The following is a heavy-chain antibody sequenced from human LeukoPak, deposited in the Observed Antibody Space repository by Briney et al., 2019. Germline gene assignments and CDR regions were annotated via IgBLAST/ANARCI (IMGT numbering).Heavy chain of an antibody. D-gene: IGHD3-9*01. Sequence: GGSLRLSCAASEFTFSSYALTWVRQAPGKGLEWISGISAGGGTTYYADSVKGRFTISRDNSKKTVYLQMNSLRAEDTAVYYCTKDKYYEILTGYPNWFDPWGQGTLVTVSS. V-gene: IGHV3-23*01. CDR2: ISAGGGTT. J-gene: IGHJ5*02. CDR3: TKDKYYEILTGYPNWFDP. CDR1: EFTFSSYA.